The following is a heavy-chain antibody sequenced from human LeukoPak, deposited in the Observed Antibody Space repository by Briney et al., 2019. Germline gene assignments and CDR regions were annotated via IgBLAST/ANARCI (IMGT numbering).Heavy chain of an antibody. V-gene: IGHV4-34*01. CDR1: GGSFSGYY. J-gene: IGHJ2*01. CDR2: INHSGST. CDR3: ARGVVVVAATSPWYFDL. D-gene: IGHD2-15*01. Sequence: SETLSLTCAVYGGSFSGYYWSWIRQPPGKGLEWIGEINHSGSTNYNPSRQSRVTISVATSKTQFSLKMSSVTAADTAVYYCARGVVVVAATSPWYFDLWGRGTLVTVSS.